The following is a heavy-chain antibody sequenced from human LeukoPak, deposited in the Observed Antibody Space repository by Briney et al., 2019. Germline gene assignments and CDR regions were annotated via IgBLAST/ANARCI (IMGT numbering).Heavy chain of an antibody. D-gene: IGHD5-24*01. CDR2: IRSKAYGGTT. J-gene: IGHJ4*02. CDR1: GFTFCDYA. CDR3: TRERDGYNSRTFDY. V-gene: IGHV3-49*04. Sequence: PGRSLRLSCTASGFTFCDYAMSWVRQAPGKGLEWVGFIRSKAYGGTTEYAASVKGRFTISRDDSKSIAYLQMNSLKTEDTAVYYCTRERDGYNSRTFDYWGQGTLVTVSS.